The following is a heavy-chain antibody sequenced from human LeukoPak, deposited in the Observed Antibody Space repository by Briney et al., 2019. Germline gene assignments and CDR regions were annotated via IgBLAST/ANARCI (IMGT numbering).Heavy chain of an antibody. D-gene: IGHD2-15*01. J-gene: IGHJ6*03. Sequence: GGSLRLSCAASGFSFSTYAMSWVRQAPGKGLEWVSGVSKSGASTDYADSVKGRFNISRDNSKSMLYVQMNSLRAEETAVYYCAKFSGGLHYFYYMDVWGTGNTVTVSS. CDR2: VSKSGAST. CDR3: AKFSGGLHYFYYMDV. V-gene: IGHV3-23*01. CDR1: GFSFSTYA.